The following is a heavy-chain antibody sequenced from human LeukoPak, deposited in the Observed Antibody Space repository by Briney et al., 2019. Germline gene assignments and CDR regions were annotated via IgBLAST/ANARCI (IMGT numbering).Heavy chain of an antibody. D-gene: IGHD6-13*01. CDR1: GFTFSSYA. CDR3: AKGLQQLHDYFDY. Sequence: GGSLRLSCAASGFTFSSYAMRWVRQAPGRGREWVSAISGSISGTGGSTYYAASVKGRFPISRDNSKNTLYLQMNSLRAEDTAVYYCAKGLQQLHDYFDYWGQGTLVTVSS. J-gene: IGHJ4*02. CDR2: ISGSISGTGGST. V-gene: IGHV3-23*01.